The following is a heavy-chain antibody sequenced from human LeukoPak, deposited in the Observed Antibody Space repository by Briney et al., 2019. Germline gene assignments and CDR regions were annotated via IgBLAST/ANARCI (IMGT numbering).Heavy chain of an antibody. CDR3: ARVYNYYDTSGYYLGNYFDH. Sequence: ASVKVSCKASGYTFTSYGISWVRQAPGQGLEWMGWISVYNGNTNNAQKLQGRVTMTTDTSTRTAYMELRSLRSDDTAVYYCARVYNYYDTSGYYLGNYFDHWGRGTLVTVSS. J-gene: IGHJ4*02. V-gene: IGHV1-18*01. CDR1: GYTFTSYG. D-gene: IGHD3-22*01. CDR2: ISVYNGNT.